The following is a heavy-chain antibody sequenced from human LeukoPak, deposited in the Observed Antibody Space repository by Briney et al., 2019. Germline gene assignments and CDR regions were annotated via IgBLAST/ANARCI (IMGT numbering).Heavy chain of an antibody. Sequence: PGGSLRLSCAASGFTFSSYGMHWVRQAPGKGLEWVAVISYDGSNKYYADSVKGRFTISRDNSKNTLYLQMNSLRAEDTAVYYCAKLGVKKRDSSAVWELDFDIWGQGTMVTVSS. CDR3: AKLGVKKRDSSAVWELDFDI. V-gene: IGHV3-30*18. D-gene: IGHD3-22*01. J-gene: IGHJ3*02. CDR2: ISYDGSNK. CDR1: GFTFSSYG.